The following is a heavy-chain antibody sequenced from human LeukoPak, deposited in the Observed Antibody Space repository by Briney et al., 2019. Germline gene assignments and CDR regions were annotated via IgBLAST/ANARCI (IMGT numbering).Heavy chain of an antibody. CDR2: IYYSGST. V-gene: IGHV4-30-4*01. CDR3: ARVLRYYDSSGYYWRYYFDY. D-gene: IGHD3-22*01. CDR1: GGSISSGDYY. J-gene: IGHJ4*02. Sequence: SQTLSPTCTVSGGSISSGDYYWSWIRQPPGKGLEWIGYIYYSGSTYYNPSLKSRVTISVDTSKNQFSLKLSSVTAADTAVYYCARVLRYYDSSGYYWRYYFDYWGQGTLVTVSS.